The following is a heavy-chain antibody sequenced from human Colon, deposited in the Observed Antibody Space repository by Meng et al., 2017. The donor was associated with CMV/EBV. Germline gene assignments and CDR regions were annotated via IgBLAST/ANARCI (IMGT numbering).Heavy chain of an antibody. CDR3: TRDTPHNAFDP. V-gene: IGHV3-74*01. CDR1: GFNFRSYE. CDR2: IDRDGSDI. J-gene: IGHJ5*02. D-gene: IGHD2-15*01. Sequence: GESLKISCSASGFNFRSYEMNWVRQAPGGGLVWLSRIDRDGSDIIYADSVKGRFTVSRDNDRNIIYLQMNNLRDEDTAVYYCTRDTPHNAFDPWGQGALVTVSS.